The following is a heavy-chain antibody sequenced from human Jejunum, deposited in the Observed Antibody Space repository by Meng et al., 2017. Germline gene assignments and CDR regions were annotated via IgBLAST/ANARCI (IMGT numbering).Heavy chain of an antibody. CDR3: ARGVCSGDTCYYDS. J-gene: IGHJ4*02. V-gene: IGHV3-7*01. CDR2: IKPDGSEI. Sequence: GGSLRLSCAASGFSISCCWMSWVRQAPGKGLEWVANIKPDGSEIHYVDSVKGRFTISRDNAKNSLYLQMNSLRAGDTAVYYCARGVCSGDTCYYDSWGQGTLVTVSS. D-gene: IGHD2-15*01. CDR1: GFSISCCW.